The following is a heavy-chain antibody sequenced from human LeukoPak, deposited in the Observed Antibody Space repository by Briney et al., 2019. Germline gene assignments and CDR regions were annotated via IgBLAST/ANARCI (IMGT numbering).Heavy chain of an antibody. Sequence: GASVKVSCKASGYTFTGYYMHWVRQAPGQGREWMGWINPNSGGTNYAQKFRGRVTMTRDTSISTAYMELSRLRSDDTAVYYCARVDDVAAGDYWGQGTLVTVSS. V-gene: IGHV1-2*02. CDR3: ARVDDVAAGDY. J-gene: IGHJ4*02. CDR1: GYTFTGYY. CDR2: INPNSGGT. D-gene: IGHD2-15*01.